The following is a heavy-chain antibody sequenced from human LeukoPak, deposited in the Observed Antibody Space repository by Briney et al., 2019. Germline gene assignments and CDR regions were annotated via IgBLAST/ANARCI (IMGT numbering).Heavy chain of an antibody. D-gene: IGHD1/OR15-1a*01. CDR2: IYYSGST. CDR1: GGSISSYY. CDR3: ARRNSGTHTFDY. Sequence: SETLSLTCTASGGSISSYYWSWIRQPPGKGLEWIGYIYYSGSTNYNPSLKSRVTISVDTSKNQFSLKLSSVTAAATAVYYCARRNSGTHTFDYWGQGTLVTVSS. V-gene: IGHV4-59*01. J-gene: IGHJ4*02.